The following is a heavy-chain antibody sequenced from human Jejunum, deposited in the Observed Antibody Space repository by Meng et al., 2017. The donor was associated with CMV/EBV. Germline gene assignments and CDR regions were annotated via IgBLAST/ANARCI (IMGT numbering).Heavy chain of an antibody. J-gene: IGHJ4*02. CDR2: IYYSGST. Sequence: CTVSGGSVSRGGYYWSWIRQPPGKGLEWIGYIYYSGSTYYNASLKSRLTISVDTSKKQFSLNLSSVTAADTAVYYCARGRAGLHFDYWGQGTLVTVSS. D-gene: IGHD5/OR15-5a*01. V-gene: IGHV4-30-4*01. CDR1: GGSVSRGGYY. CDR3: ARGRAGLHFDY.